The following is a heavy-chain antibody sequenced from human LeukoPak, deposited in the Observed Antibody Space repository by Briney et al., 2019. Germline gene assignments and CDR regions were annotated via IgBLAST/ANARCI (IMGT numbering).Heavy chain of an antibody. Sequence: PGGRLRLSCAVSGFTFSSAWMYWVRQAPGKGLEWVGRIRSYTDGGTTDYAALVKGRFTILRDDSKNTLYLQMNSLKTEDTAVFYCTTDIWRGYWGQGTLVTVSS. CDR2: IRSYTDGGTT. CDR3: TTDIWRGY. CDR1: GFTFSSAW. D-gene: IGHD3-3*01. J-gene: IGHJ4*02. V-gene: IGHV3-15*01.